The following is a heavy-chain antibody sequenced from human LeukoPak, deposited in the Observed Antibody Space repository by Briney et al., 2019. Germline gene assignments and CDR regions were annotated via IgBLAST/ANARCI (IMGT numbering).Heavy chain of an antibody. Sequence: SETLSLTCTVSGGSISSYYWSWIRQPPGKGLEWIGYIYYSGSTNYNPSLKSRVTISVDTSKNQFSLKLSSVTAADTAVYYCARQKYEFWNGIRDAFDIWGQGTMVTVSS. CDR2: IYYSGST. D-gene: IGHD3-3*01. V-gene: IGHV4-59*08. J-gene: IGHJ3*02. CDR1: GGSISSYY. CDR3: ARQKYEFWNGIRDAFDI.